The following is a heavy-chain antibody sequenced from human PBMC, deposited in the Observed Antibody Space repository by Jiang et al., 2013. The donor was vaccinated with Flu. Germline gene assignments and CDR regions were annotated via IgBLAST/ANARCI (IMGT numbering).Heavy chain of an antibody. D-gene: IGHD3-3*01. CDR3: ARGPYDFWSGYPSYDY. J-gene: IGHJ4*02. V-gene: IGHV3-11*06. CDR2: ISTSSSYA. Sequence: VQLVESGGGLVKPGGSLRLSCAASGFTFSDYYMSWIRQAPGKGLEWVSYISTSSSYAKYADSVKGRFTMSRDSARNSIYLQMNSLRAEDTAVYYCARGPYDFWSGYPSYDYWGQGTLVTVSS. CDR1: GFTFSDYY.